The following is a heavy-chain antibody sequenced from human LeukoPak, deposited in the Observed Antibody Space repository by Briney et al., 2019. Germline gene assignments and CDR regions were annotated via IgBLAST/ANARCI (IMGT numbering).Heavy chain of an antibody. D-gene: IGHD3-22*01. Sequence: GGSLRLSCAASGFTFSNYGVSWVRQAPGKGLEWVSAISGTDGSTYYADSVKGRFTISRDNSKNTLYLQMNSLRAEDTAVYYCAKSDSSGYYPNFDYWGQGTLVTVSS. CDR1: GFTFSNYG. V-gene: IGHV3-23*01. J-gene: IGHJ4*02. CDR3: AKSDSSGYYPNFDY. CDR2: ISGTDGST.